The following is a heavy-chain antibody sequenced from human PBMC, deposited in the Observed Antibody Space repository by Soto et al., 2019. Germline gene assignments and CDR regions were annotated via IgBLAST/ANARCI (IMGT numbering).Heavy chain of an antibody. CDR2: ISYDGSNK. V-gene: IGHV3-30-3*01. CDR1: GFTFSSYA. D-gene: IGHD3-22*01. Sequence: QVQLVESGGGVVQPGRSLRLSCAASGFTFSSYAMHWVRQAPGKGLEWVAVISYDGSNKYYADSVKGRFTISRDNSRNTLYLQMNSLSAEDTAVYYCALFGYYEISCYDQQCGQGTLFTVCS. CDR3: ALFGYYEISCYDQQ. J-gene: IGHJ1*01.